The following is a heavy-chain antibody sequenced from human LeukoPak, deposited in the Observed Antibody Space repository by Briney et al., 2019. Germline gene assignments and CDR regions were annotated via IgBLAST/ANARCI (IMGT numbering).Heavy chain of an antibody. CDR2: IYTSGST. J-gene: IGHJ4*02. V-gene: IGHV4-4*07. D-gene: IGHD3-3*01. CDR1: GGSISSYY. CDR3: ARVDFWSGSDY. Sequence: PSETPSLTCTVSGGSISSYYWSWIRQPAGKGLEWIGRIYTSGSTNYNPSLKSRVTMSVDTSKSQFSLKLSSVTAADTAVYYCARVDFWSGSDYWGQGTLVTVSS.